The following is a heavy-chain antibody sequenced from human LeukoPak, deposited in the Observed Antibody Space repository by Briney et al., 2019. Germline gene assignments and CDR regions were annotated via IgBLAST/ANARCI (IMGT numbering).Heavy chain of an antibody. Sequence: SETLSLTCAVYGGSFSGYYWSWIRQPPGKGLEWIGEINHSGSTNYNPSLKSRVTISVDTSKNQFSLKLSSVTAADTAVYYCARLANTAMDNSLSKVYYFDYWGQGTLVTVSS. J-gene: IGHJ4*02. CDR1: GGSFSGYY. D-gene: IGHD5-18*01. CDR3: ARLANTAMDNSLSKVYYFDY. CDR2: INHSGST. V-gene: IGHV4-34*01.